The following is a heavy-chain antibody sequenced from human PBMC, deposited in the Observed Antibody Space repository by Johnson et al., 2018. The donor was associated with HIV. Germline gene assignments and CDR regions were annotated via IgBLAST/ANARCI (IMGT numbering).Heavy chain of an antibody. CDR3: TTPSGSYVSSYDAFDI. V-gene: IGHV3-15*01. Sequence: EVQLVESGGGLVKPGGSLRLSCAASGFTFSNAWMSWVRQAPGKGLEWVGRIKSKTDGGTTDYAAPVKGRFTISRDDSKNTLYLQMNSLKTEETAVYYCTTPSGSYVSSYDAFDIWGQGTMVTVSS. CDR1: GFTFSNAW. D-gene: IGHD1-26*01. CDR2: IKSKTDGGTT. J-gene: IGHJ3*02.